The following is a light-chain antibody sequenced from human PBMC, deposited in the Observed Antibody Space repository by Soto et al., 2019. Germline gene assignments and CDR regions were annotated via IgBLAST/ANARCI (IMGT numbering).Light chain of an antibody. J-gene: IGLJ2*01. V-gene: IGLV2-14*01. Sequence: QSALTQPASVSGSPGQSVTISCTGTSSDIGSYSYVSWYQQDPGKAPKLIIFEVNNRPSGVSNRFSGSKSGNTASLTISRLQAEDEADYYCLSYSMKSPWIFGGGTKLTVL. CDR1: SSDIGSYSY. CDR3: LSYSMKSPWI. CDR2: EVN.